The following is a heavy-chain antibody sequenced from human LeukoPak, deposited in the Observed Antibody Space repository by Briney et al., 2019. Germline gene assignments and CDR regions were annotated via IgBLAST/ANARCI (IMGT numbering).Heavy chain of an antibody. V-gene: IGHV3-30-3*01. J-gene: IGHJ6*02. CDR3: ARDPMIVVKGYYYYYGMDV. Sequence: PGRSLRLSCAASGFTFSSYAMHWVRQAPGKGLEWVAVISYDGSNKYYADSVKGRFTISRDNSKNTLYLQMNSLRAEDTAVYYCARDPMIVVKGYYYYYGMDVWGQGTTVTVSS. CDR2: ISYDGSNK. D-gene: IGHD3-22*01. CDR1: GFTFSSYA.